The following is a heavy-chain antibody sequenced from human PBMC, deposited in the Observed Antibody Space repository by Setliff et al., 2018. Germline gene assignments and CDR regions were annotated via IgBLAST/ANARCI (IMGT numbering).Heavy chain of an antibody. CDR2: IYYRGDT. J-gene: IGHJ4*02. Sequence: SETLSLTCTVSGASLSSGTYYWGWIRQPPGKGLGLIGRIYYRGDTYYNASLTGRLTTSVDTAQNQFSLRLTSVTAADTAVYYCARTGTYRYFDYWGQGALVTVSS. D-gene: IGHD1-1*01. CDR1: GASLSSGTYY. CDR3: ARTGTYRYFDY. V-gene: IGHV4-39*01.